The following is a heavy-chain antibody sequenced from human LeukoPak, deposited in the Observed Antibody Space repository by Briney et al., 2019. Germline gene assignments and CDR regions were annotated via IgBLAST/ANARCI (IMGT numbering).Heavy chain of an antibody. CDR2: ISGSGGST. Sequence: GGSLRLSCAASGFTFNSYAMSWVRQAPGKGLEWHSAISGSGGSTYYADSVKGRFTISRDNSKSTLYLQMNSLRAGDTAVYYCARSPLIYCSSTTCPFDSWGQGTLVTVSS. D-gene: IGHD2-2*01. CDR3: ARSPLIYCSSTTCPFDS. J-gene: IGHJ4*02. V-gene: IGHV3-23*01. CDR1: GFTFNSYA.